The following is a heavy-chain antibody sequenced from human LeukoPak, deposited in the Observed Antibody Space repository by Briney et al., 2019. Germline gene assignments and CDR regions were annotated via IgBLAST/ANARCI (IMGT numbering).Heavy chain of an antibody. CDR1: DFTFSNAW. CDR2: IRSNSDGGTI. J-gene: IGHJ5*02. Sequence: GGSLRLSCATSDFTFSNAWMNWVRQAPGKGLEWVGRIRSNSDGGTIDYAAPVKGRFTLSRDDSKTTLYLQMNSLQTEDTAVYCATDFYDSTWGQGTLVTVSS. CDR3: ATDFYDST. D-gene: IGHD3-22*01. V-gene: IGHV3-15*07.